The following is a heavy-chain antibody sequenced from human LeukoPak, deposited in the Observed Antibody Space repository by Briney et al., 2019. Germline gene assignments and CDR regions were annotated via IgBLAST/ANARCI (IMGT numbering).Heavy chain of an antibody. D-gene: IGHD1-1*01. CDR1: GFTFGDYA. CDR3: AKTLEELSYYSDY. V-gene: IGHV3-23*01. Sequence: GGSLRLSCTASGFTFGDYAMSWVRQAPGKGLEWVSAISGSGGSTYYADSVKGRFTISRDNSKNTLYLQMNSLRAEDTAVYYCAKTLEELSYYSDYWGQGTLVTVSS. CDR2: ISGSGGST. J-gene: IGHJ4*02.